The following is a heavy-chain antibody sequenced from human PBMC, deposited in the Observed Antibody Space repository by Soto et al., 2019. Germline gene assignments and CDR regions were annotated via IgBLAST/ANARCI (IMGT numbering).Heavy chain of an antibody. D-gene: IGHD2-15*01. CDR2: ISWNSGSI. J-gene: IGHJ5*02. CDR3: AKDREAVVAATGWFDP. CDR1: GFTFDDYA. V-gene: IGHV3-9*01. Sequence: PGGSLRLSCAASGFTFDDYAMHWVRQAPGKGLEWVSGISWNSGSIGYADSVKGRFTISRDNAKNSLYLQMNSLRAEDTALYYCAKDREAVVAATGWFDPWGQGT.